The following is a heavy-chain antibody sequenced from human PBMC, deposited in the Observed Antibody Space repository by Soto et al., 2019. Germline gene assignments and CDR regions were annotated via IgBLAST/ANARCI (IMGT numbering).Heavy chain of an antibody. CDR3: ARDSLALFDS. Sequence: QVQLQESGPGLVKPSETLSLTCTVSDGSVSSGSYYWTWMRQPPGKGLEWIGYIYSSGSTLYNPSRKSRVIISADTSMNQFSLKLSSVTAADTAVYYCARDSLALFDSWGQGTLVTVSS. V-gene: IGHV4-61*01. CDR1: DGSVSSGSYY. CDR2: IYSSGST. J-gene: IGHJ4*02. D-gene: IGHD5-12*01.